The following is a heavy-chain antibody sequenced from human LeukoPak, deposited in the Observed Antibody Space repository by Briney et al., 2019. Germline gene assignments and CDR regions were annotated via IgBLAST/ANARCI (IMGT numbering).Heavy chain of an antibody. V-gene: IGHV3-73*01. CDR1: GFTFSGSA. CDR2: IRSKANSYAT. Sequence: GGSLRLSCAASGFTFSGSAMHWVRQASGKGLEWVGRIRSKANSYATANAASVKGRFTISRDDSKNTAYLQMNSLKTEDTAVYYCTRQRAGTTYSNWFDPWGQGTLVTVSS. J-gene: IGHJ5*02. D-gene: IGHD1-7*01. CDR3: TRQRAGTTYSNWFDP.